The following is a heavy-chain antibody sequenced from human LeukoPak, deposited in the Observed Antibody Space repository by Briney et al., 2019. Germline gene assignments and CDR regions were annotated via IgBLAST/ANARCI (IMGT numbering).Heavy chain of an antibody. Sequence: SETLSLTCTVSGGSISSSSYYWGWIRQPPGKGLEWIGSIYYSGSTYYSPSLKSRVTISVDTSKNQFSLKLSSVTAADTAVYYCASGRGWTYYFDYWGQGTLVTVSS. CDR2: IYYSGST. V-gene: IGHV4-39*07. J-gene: IGHJ4*02. CDR3: ASGRGWTYYFDY. D-gene: IGHD6-19*01. CDR1: GGSISSSSYY.